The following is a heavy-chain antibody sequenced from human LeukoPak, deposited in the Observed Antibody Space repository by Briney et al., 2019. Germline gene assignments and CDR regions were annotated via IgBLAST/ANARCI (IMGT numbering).Heavy chain of an antibody. Sequence: GGSLRLSCAASGFTFDDYAMHWVRQAPGKGLEWVSGISWNSGSIGYADSVKGRFTISRDNAKNSLYLQMNSLRAEDTAVYYCARDTYFSLDYWGQGTLVTVSS. J-gene: IGHJ4*02. V-gene: IGHV3-9*01. D-gene: IGHD2/OR15-2a*01. CDR1: GFTFDDYA. CDR3: ARDTYFSLDY. CDR2: ISWNSGSI.